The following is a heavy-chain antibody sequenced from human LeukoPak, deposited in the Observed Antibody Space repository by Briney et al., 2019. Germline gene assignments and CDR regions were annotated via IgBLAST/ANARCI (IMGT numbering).Heavy chain of an antibody. CDR3: ARVLARYSSSKDYFDY. CDR2: MNPNSGNT. V-gene: IGHV1-8*03. Sequence: ASVKVSCKASGYTFTSYDINWVRQATGQGLEWMGWMNPNSGNTGYAQKFQGRVTITRNTSISTAYMELSSLRSEDTAVYYCARVLARYSSSKDYFDYWGQGTLFTVSS. J-gene: IGHJ4*02. CDR1: GYTFTSYD. D-gene: IGHD6-13*01.